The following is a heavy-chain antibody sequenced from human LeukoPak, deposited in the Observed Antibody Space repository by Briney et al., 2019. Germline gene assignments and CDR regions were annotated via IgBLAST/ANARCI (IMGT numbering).Heavy chain of an antibody. J-gene: IGHJ6*04. Sequence: ASVKVSCKASGGTFSSYAISWVRQAPGQGLEWMGGIIPIFGTANYAQKFQGRVTITADESTSTAYMELSSLRSEDTAVYYCASYYYGSGSPYGMDVWGKGTTVTVSS. CDR2: IIPIFGTA. CDR3: ASYYYGSGSPYGMDV. D-gene: IGHD3-10*01. CDR1: GGTFSSYA. V-gene: IGHV1-69*13.